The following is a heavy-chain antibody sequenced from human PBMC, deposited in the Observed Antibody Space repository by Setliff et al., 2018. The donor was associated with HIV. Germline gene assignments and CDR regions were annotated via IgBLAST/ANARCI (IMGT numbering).Heavy chain of an antibody. CDR3: AYSGRKLRGPYFDF. D-gene: IGHD3-10*01. J-gene: IGHJ4*02. CDR1: GLPLSTSGVG. V-gene: IGHV2-5*01. Sequence: GSGPTLVNPTQTLTLTCTFSGLPLSTSGVGVGWIRQSPGKALEWLAFIYWNNNKHYSTTLKSRLTVTKDTSKNRVVFTMTNMDHVDTATYYCAYSGRKLRGPYFDFWGQGTPVTVSS. CDR2: IYWNNNK.